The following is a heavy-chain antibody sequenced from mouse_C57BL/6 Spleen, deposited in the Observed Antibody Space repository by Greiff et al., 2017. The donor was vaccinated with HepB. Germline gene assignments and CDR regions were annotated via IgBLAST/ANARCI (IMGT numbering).Heavy chain of an antibody. Sequence: EESGPGLVKPSQSLSLTCSVTGYSITSGYYWNWIRQFPGNKLEWMGYISYDGSNNYNPSLKNRISITRDTSKNQFFLKLNSVTTEDTATYYCASSHYYGSSDYWGQGTTLTVSS. J-gene: IGHJ2*01. V-gene: IGHV3-6*01. CDR2: ISYDGSN. CDR1: GYSITSGYY. D-gene: IGHD1-1*01. CDR3: ASSHYYGSSDY.